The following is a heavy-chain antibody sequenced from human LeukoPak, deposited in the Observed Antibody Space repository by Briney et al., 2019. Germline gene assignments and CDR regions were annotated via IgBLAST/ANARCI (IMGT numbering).Heavy chain of an antibody. CDR1: GYTFTSYY. CDR3: AREDLNSGSYSEALDY. CDR2: INPNNGGT. Sequence: ASVKVSCKASGYTFTSYYMHWVRQAPGQGLEWMGWINPNNGGTHYAQKFQDRVTMTRDTSISTAYMELSRLRSDDTAVYYCAREDLNSGSYSEALDYWGQGTLVTVSS. V-gene: IGHV1-2*02. D-gene: IGHD1-26*01. J-gene: IGHJ4*02.